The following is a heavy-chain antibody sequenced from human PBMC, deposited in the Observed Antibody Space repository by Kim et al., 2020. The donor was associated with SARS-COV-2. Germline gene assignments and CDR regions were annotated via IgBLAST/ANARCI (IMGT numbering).Heavy chain of an antibody. CDR3: AREYSGSLGDFDY. Sequence: YSPSFQGHVTSSADKSISTAYLQWSSLKASDTAMYYCAREYSGSLGDFDYWGQGTLVTVSS. D-gene: IGHD1-26*01. J-gene: IGHJ4*02. V-gene: IGHV5-10-1*01.